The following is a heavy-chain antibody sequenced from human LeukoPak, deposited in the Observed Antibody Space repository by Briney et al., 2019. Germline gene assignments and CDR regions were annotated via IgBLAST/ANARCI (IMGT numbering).Heavy chain of an antibody. CDR1: GYTFTGYY. D-gene: IGHD6-19*01. CDR3: ARDKRLAVAGTGSAY. J-gene: IGHJ4*02. CDR2: INPNSGGT. Sequence: PGESLKISCKASGYTFTGYYMHWVRQAPGQGLEWMGWINPNSGGTNYAQKFQGRVTMTRDTSISTAYMELSRLRSDDTAVYYCARDKRLAVAGTGSAYWGQGTLVTVSS. V-gene: IGHV1-2*02.